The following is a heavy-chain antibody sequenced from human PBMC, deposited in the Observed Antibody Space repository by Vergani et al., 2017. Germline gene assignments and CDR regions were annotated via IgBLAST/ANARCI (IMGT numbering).Heavy chain of an antibody. CDR1: GFSLSNARMG. CDR3: ARMFLGDGYDGNWFDP. J-gene: IGHJ5*02. Sequence: QVTLKESGPVLVKPTETLTLTCTVSGFSLSNARMGVSWIRQPPGKALEWLAHIFSNDEKSYSTSLKSRLTISKDTAKSQVVLPMTNMDPVDTATYDCARMFLGDGYDGNWFDPWGQGTLVTVSS. D-gene: IGHD5-24*01. V-gene: IGHV2-26*01. CDR2: IFSNDEK.